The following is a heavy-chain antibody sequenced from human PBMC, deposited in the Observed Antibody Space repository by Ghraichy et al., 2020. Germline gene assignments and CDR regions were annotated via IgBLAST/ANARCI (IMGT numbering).Heavy chain of an antibody. Sequence: SETLSLTCTVSGGSISSGGYYWSWIRQHPGKGLEWIGYIYYSGSTYYNPSLKSRVTISVDTSKNQFSLKLSSVTAADTAVYYCARESRARGVYFDYWGQGTLVTVSS. CDR3: ARESRARGVYFDY. V-gene: IGHV4-31*03. CDR1: GGSISSGGYY. J-gene: IGHJ4*02. CDR2: IYYSGST. D-gene: IGHD2-8*01.